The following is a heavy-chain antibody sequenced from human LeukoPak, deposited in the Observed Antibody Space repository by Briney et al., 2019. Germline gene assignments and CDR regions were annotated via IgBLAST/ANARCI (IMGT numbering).Heavy chain of an antibody. CDR1: GGSFSGYY. J-gene: IGHJ4*02. D-gene: IGHD2-2*01. Sequence: PSETLSLTCAVYGGSFSGYYWSWIRQPPGKGLEWIGEINHSGSTNYNPSLKSRVTISVDTSKNQFSLKLSSVTAADTAVYYCARGPGYCSSTSCPYFDYWGQGTLVTVSS. CDR3: ARGPGYCSSTSCPYFDY. CDR2: INHSGST. V-gene: IGHV4-34*01.